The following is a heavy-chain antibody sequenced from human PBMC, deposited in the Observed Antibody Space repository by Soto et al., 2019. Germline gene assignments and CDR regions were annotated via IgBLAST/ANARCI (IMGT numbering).Heavy chain of an antibody. D-gene: IGHD6-19*01. CDR1: GGSFSGYY. Sequence: SETLSLTCAVYGGSFSGYYWSWIRQPPGKGLEWIGEINHSGSTNYNPSLKSRVTISVDTSKNQFSLKLSSVTAADTAVYYCARSPSGWYGFDYWGQGTLVT. V-gene: IGHV4-34*01. CDR2: INHSGST. J-gene: IGHJ4*02. CDR3: ARSPSGWYGFDY.